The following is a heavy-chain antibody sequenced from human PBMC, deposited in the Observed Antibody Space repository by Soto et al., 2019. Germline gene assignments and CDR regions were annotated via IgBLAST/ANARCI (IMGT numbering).Heavy chain of an antibody. V-gene: IGHV3-11*01. CDR1: GFTFRDYY. D-gene: IGHD2-21*01. J-gene: IGHJ3*02. CDR2: ISSSGTGI. CDR3: ARAYSDAFDI. Sequence: PGGSLRLSCAASGFTFRDYYMTWLRQAPGKGLEWVSYISSSGTGIYYADSVKGRFTISRDNAKNSLYLQMSSLRAEDTAVYYCARAYSDAFDIWGPGTMVTV.